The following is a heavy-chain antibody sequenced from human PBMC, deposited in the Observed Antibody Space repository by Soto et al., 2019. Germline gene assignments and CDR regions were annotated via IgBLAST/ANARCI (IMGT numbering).Heavy chain of an antibody. CDR1: GGTFSSYA. D-gene: IGHD3-22*01. CDR3: ARGGRDYYDSSGYYNHDAFDI. V-gene: IGHV1-69*12. Sequence: QVQLVQSGAEVKKPGSSVKVSCKASGGTFSSYAISWVRQAPGQGLEWMGGIIPIFGTANYAQKFQGRVTITADESTSTAYVELSSLRSEDTAVYYCARGGRDYYDSSGYYNHDAFDIWGQGTMVTVSS. J-gene: IGHJ3*02. CDR2: IIPIFGTA.